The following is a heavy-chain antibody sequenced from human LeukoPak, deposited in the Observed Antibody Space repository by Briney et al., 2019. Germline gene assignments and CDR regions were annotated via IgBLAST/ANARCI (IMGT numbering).Heavy chain of an antibody. D-gene: IGHD3-10*01. CDR2: IYHSGST. CDR1: GGSISSSSYY. Sequence: TSETLSLTCTVSGGSISSSSYYWGWIRQPPGKGLEWIGEIYHSGSTNYNPSLKSRVTISVDKSKNQFSLKLSSVTAADTAVYYCARHSNYYGSPDPWGQGTLVTVSS. V-gene: IGHV4-39*07. CDR3: ARHSNYYGSPDP. J-gene: IGHJ5*02.